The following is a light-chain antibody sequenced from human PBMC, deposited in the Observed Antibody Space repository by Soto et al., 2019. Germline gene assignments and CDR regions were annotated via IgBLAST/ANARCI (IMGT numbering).Light chain of an antibody. CDR2: SAA. J-gene: IGKJ4*01. CDR3: QQYGSSPLT. CDR1: QTISRY. V-gene: IGKV1-39*01. Sequence: DIQMTQSPSSLSASVGDRVTITCRASQTISRYLNWYQQKAGKAPRVLIYSAATLQSGVPPRFSGSGSGTHFTLTISSLQPEDFAVYYCQQYGSSPLTFGGGTRMEIK.